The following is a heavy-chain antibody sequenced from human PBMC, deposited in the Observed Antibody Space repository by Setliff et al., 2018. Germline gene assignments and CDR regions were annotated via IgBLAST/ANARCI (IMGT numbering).Heavy chain of an antibody. CDR3: ARSLSFLGGYYYYYMDV. Sequence: GASVKVSCKASGYTFTSYYMHWVRQAPGQGLEWMGIINPSGGSTSYAQKFQGRVTMTRDTSTSTVYMELSSLRSEDTAVYYCARSLSFLGGYYYYYMDVWGKGTTVTAP. CDR2: INPSGGST. J-gene: IGHJ6*03. D-gene: IGHD3-16*02. V-gene: IGHV1-46*01. CDR1: GYTFTSYY.